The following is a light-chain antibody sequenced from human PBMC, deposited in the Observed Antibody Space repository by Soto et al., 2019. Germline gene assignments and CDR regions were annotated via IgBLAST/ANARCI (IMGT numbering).Light chain of an antibody. CDR2: ANN. CDR1: NANIAINP. V-gene: IGLV1-44*01. J-gene: IGLJ1*01. CDR3: AAWDDSLDTYV. Sequence: QSVLTQPPSASGTPGQRVTISCSGTNANIAINPVNWYLQLPGTAPKLLAYANNQRPSGVPDRFSASKSGASASLAISGLQPDNEADYYCAAWDDSLDTYVFGAGTKVAVL.